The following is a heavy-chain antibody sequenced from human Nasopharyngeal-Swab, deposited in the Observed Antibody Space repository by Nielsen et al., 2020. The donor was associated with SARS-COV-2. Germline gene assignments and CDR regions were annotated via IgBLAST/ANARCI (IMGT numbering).Heavy chain of an antibody. CDR2: MSHDGTKI. D-gene: IGHD6-13*01. CDR1: GFIFSSYA. V-gene: IGHV3-30-3*01. CDR3: ARDSGIAATGRGGYFEY. Sequence: GESLKISCAASGFIFSSYAMHWVRQAPGKGLEWVAVMSHDGTKIYYADSVKGRFTLSRDKSKNTLYVHVNSLTTEDTGVYYCARDSGIAATGRGGYFEYWGQGALVTVSS. J-gene: IGHJ4*02.